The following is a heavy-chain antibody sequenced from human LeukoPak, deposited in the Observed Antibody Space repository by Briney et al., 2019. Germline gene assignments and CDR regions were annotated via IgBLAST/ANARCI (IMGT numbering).Heavy chain of an antibody. Sequence: GGSLRLSCAASGFTFTTYGMHWVRQAPGKGLEWVAFIRYDESNKYYADSVKGRFTISRDNSKNTLYAQMNSLRPEDTAVYYCAKGEGYSGGWYGGGNWFDPWGQGTLVTVSS. J-gene: IGHJ5*02. D-gene: IGHD6-13*01. V-gene: IGHV3-30*02. CDR1: GFTFTTYG. CDR3: AKGEGYSGGWYGGGNWFDP. CDR2: IRYDESNK.